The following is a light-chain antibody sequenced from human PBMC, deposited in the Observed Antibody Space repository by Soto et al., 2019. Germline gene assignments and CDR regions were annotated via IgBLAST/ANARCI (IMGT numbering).Light chain of an antibody. CDR2: GAS. V-gene: IGKV3-20*01. Sequence: EIVLTQSPGTLSLSPGERATLSCRASQSVSSSYLAWYQQKPGQAPRLLIYGASSGATGIPDRFSGSGSGTEFTLTISNLQSEDFAVYFCQQYHNWPPITFGQGTRLEIK. J-gene: IGKJ5*01. CDR3: QQYHNWPPIT. CDR1: QSVSSSY.